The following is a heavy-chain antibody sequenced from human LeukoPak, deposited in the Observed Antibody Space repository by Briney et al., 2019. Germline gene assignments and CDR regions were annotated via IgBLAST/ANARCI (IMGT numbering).Heavy chain of an antibody. CDR3: ASAGEIS. CDR2: NYRGGST. J-gene: IGHJ3*01. Sequence: WGSLRLSCAASGFTVSNNYKNWVRQARSKGLEWGWVNYRGGSTYYADHVKGRFTNSRDNSKNAVYLQRSHRSVEETDVYYCASAGEISWGQGRMVSDCS. CDR1: GFTVSNNY. V-gene: IGHV3-66*01. D-gene: IGHD5-24*01.